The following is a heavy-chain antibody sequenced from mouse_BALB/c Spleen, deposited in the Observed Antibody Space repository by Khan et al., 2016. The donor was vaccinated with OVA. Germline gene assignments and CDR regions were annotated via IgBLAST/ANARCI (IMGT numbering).Heavy chain of an antibody. CDR1: GFAFSSFD. CDR3: TRRPGFFDV. CDR2: VSSGGDNT. J-gene: IGHJ1*01. V-gene: IGHV5-12-1*01. Sequence: EVELVESGGGLVKPGGSLKLSCTASGFAFSSFDMPWVRQTPEKRLEWVAYVSSGGDNTYSPDTMKGRFTISRDNAKNTLYLQMVSLMSEDTAIYYCTRRPGFFDVWGAGTTVTVSS.